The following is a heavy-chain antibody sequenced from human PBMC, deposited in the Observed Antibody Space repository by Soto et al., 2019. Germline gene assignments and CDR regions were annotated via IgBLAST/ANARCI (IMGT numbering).Heavy chain of an antibody. CDR3: ARGDFDSSANYYAGWFDP. CDR2: INPNSGGT. Sequence: ASVKVSCKASGYTFTAYYMHWLRQAPGQGLELMGRINPNSGGTKYAQKFQGRVTMTNDTSISTAYMELSRLGSDDTAVYYCARGDFDSSANYYAGWFDPWGQGTLVTVSS. D-gene: IGHD3-22*01. CDR1: GYTFTAYY. V-gene: IGHV1-2*06. J-gene: IGHJ5*02.